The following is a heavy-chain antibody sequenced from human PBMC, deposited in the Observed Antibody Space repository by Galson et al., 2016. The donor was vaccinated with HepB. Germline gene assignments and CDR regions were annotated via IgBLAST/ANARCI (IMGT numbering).Heavy chain of an antibody. CDR3: ARWGWYYFSGLDV. Sequence: SLRLSCAASGFAFNSYWMHWVRRGPGKGLTWVSRINNDGTTRTYADFVKGRFTISRDNARNTLYLELSDLRAEDTAVYYCARWGWYYFSGLDVWGQGTTVTVSS. D-gene: IGHD3-10*01. CDR2: INNDGTTR. V-gene: IGHV3-74*03. CDR1: GFAFNSYW. J-gene: IGHJ6*02.